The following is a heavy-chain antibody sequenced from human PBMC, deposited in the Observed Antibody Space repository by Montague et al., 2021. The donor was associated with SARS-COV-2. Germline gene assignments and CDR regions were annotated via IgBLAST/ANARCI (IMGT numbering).Heavy chain of an antibody. CDR2: ISYDGNNK. V-gene: IGHV3-30*04. CDR3: ARRERGKTTRFDG. D-gene: IGHD1-1*01. J-gene: IGHJ4*02. Sequence: SLRLSCAASGFTFTSYSMHWVRQAPGKGLEWVGVISYDGNNKNYVDSVKGRFTISRDNSNNTLFLQMNSLKVEDTAAYYCARRERGKTTRFDGWGQGTLVTVSS. CDR1: GFTFTSYS.